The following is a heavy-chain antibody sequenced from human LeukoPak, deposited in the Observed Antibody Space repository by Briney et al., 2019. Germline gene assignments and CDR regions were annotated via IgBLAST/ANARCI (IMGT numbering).Heavy chain of an antibody. CDR3: ATGLGFMEWLCDY. J-gene: IGHJ4*02. Sequence: GGSLRLSCVASGLTFSSYGMHWVRQAPGKGLEWVAFIRYDGSDKYYADSVKGRFTISRDNSKNTLFLQMNSLRVEDTAVYYCATGLGFMEWLCDYWGQGTLVTVAS. CDR2: IRYDGSDK. V-gene: IGHV3-30*02. D-gene: IGHD3-3*01. CDR1: GLTFSSYG.